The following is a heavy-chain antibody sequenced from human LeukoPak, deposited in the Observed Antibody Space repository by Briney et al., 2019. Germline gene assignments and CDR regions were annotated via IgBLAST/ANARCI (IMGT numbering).Heavy chain of an antibody. D-gene: IGHD3-22*01. CDR1: GFTFGDYA. V-gene: IGHV3-49*04. Sequence: GGSLRLSCTASGFTFGDYAMSWVRQAPGKGLEWVGFIRSKAYGGTTEYAASVKGRFTISRDDSKSIAYLQMNSLKTEDTAVYYCTRVGDYYDSSGYYYYYGMDVWGQGTTVTVSS. J-gene: IGHJ6*02. CDR3: TRVGDYYDSSGYYYYYGMDV. CDR2: IRSKAYGGTT.